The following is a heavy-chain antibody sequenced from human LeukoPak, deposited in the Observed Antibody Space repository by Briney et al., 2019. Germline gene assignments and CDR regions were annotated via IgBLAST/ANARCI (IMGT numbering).Heavy chain of an antibody. J-gene: IGHJ3*02. CDR2: IYPGDSDT. V-gene: IGHV5-51*01. Sequence: GESLKISCKGSGYSFTSYWIGWVRQMPGKGLEWMGIIYPGDSDTRYSPSLQGQVTISADKSITTAYLQWSSLKASHTAMYYCARLGVVGYCSGGSCYNPGAFDIWGQGTMVTVSS. CDR3: ARLGVVGYCSGGSCYNPGAFDI. CDR1: GYSFTSYW. D-gene: IGHD2-15*01.